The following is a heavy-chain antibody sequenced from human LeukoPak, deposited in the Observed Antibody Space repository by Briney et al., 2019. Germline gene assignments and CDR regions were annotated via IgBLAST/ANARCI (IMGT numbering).Heavy chain of an antibody. CDR2: VTSSGSST. CDR3: TRERRGSYYAFES. Sequence: GSLRLSCAASGFSISDHYMSWLRQSPGKGLEWISYVTSSGSSTKYADSVKGRFTISRDNAKNSVALQMNSLRAEDTAVYYCTRERRGSYYAFESWGQGTPVTVSS. J-gene: IGHJ4*02. D-gene: IGHD3-10*01. CDR1: GFSISDHY. V-gene: IGHV3-11*01.